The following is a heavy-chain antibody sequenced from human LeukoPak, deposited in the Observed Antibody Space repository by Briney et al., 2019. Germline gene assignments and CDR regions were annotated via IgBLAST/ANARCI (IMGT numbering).Heavy chain of an antibody. J-gene: IGHJ4*02. D-gene: IGHD5-24*01. CDR1: GFTFTNHA. V-gene: IGHV3-23*01. Sequence: GGSLRLSCAASGFTFTNHAMAWVRLAPGKGLEWVSTLSDSGASSYYADSVKGRFTISRDNSRNTMYLQMDSLRADDTGVYFCARTPNRDGYSHIDFWGQGALVTVSS. CDR3: ARTPNRDGYSHIDF. CDR2: LSDSGASS.